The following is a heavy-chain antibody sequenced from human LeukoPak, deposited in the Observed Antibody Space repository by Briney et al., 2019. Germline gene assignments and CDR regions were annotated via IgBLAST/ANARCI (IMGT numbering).Heavy chain of an antibody. CDR3: AKDLTSYYDSSGYPGPLDY. Sequence: GGSLRLSCAASGFTFDDYAMHWVRQAPGKGLEWVSLISGDGGSTYYADSVKGRFTISRDNSKNPLYLQMNSLRTEDTALYYCAKDLTSYYDSSGYPGPLDYWGQGTLVTVSS. CDR2: ISGDGGST. J-gene: IGHJ4*02. CDR1: GFTFDDYA. D-gene: IGHD3-22*01. V-gene: IGHV3-43*02.